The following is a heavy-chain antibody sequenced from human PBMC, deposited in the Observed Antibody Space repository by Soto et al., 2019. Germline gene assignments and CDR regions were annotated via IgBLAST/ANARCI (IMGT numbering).Heavy chain of an antibody. V-gene: IGHV5-51*01. Sequence: GESLKISCKGSGYSFTSYWIGWVRQMPGKGLEWMGIIYPGDSDTRYSPSFQGQVTISADKSISTAYLQWSSLKASDTAMYYCARLHYDFWSGYSRNYYYYYGMDVWGQGTTVTVS. CDR2: IYPGDSDT. D-gene: IGHD3-3*01. CDR1: GYSFTSYW. J-gene: IGHJ6*02. CDR3: ARLHYDFWSGYSRNYYYYYGMDV.